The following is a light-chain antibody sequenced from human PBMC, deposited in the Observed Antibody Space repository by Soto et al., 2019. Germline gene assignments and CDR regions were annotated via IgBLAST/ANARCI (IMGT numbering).Light chain of an antibody. CDR3: SSYAGSNNYV. J-gene: IGLJ1*01. CDR1: SSDVGGYNY. V-gene: IGLV2-8*01. CDR2: EVS. Sequence: QSALTQPPSASGSPGQSFTISCTGTSSDVGGYNYVSWYQQHPGKAPKLMIYEVSKRPSGVPDRFSGSKSGNTASLTVSGLQAEDEADYYCSSYAGSNNYVFGTRTKLTVL.